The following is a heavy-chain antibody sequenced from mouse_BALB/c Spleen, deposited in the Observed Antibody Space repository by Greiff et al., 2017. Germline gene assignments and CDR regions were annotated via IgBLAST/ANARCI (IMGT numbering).Heavy chain of an antibody. CDR3: AAYDGYYAAMDY. Sequence: QVQVKQSGAELVRPGASVKLSCKTSGYIFTSYWIHWVKQRSGQGLEWIARIYPGTGSTYYNEKFKGKATLTADKSSSTAYMQLSSLKSEDSAVYFCAAYDGYYAAMDYWGQGTSVTVSS. V-gene: IGHV1-76*01. CDR2: IYPGTGST. D-gene: IGHD2-3*01. J-gene: IGHJ4*01. CDR1: GYIFTSYW.